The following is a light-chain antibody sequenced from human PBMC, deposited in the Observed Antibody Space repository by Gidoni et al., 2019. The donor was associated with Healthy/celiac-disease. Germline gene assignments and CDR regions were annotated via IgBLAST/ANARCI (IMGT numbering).Light chain of an antibody. CDR3: QQYNSYSVT. CDR1: QSISSW. J-gene: IGKJ1*01. V-gene: IGKV1-5*01. CDR2: DAS. Sequence: DIQMTQSPSTLSASVGDRVTITCRASQSISSWLAWYQQKPGKAPKLLFYDASSLESGVPSRFSGSGSGTEFTITISSLQPDDFATYYCQQYNSYSVTFGQGTKVEIK.